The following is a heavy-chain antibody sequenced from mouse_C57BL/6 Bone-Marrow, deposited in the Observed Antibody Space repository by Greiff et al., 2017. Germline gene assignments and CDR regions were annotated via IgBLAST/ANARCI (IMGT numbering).Heavy chain of an antibody. Sequence: EVKLVESGGGLVQPGESLKLSCESNEYEFPSHDMSWVRKTPEKRLELVAAINSAGGSTYYPDTMERRFIISRDNTKKTLYLQMSSLRSEDTALYYCARQGYYSNFAMDYWGKGTSATVSS. CDR3: ARQGYYSNFAMDY. J-gene: IGHJ4*01. CDR1: EYEFPSHD. D-gene: IGHD2-5*01. V-gene: IGHV5-2*01. CDR2: INSAGGST.